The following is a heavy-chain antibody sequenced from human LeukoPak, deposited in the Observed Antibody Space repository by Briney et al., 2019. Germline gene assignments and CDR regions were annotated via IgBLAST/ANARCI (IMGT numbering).Heavy chain of an antibody. D-gene: IGHD6-13*01. Sequence: PGGSLRLSCAASGFTFSKYAMSWVRQAPGKGLEWVSGTIASGRTAYANSVKGRFTISRDNSKNTLYLQMNSLRAEDTAVYYCAKAPPYSSSLDYWGQGTLVTVSS. CDR3: AKAPPYSSSLDY. V-gene: IGHV3-23*01. CDR2: TIASGRTA. CDR1: GFTFSKYA. J-gene: IGHJ4*02.